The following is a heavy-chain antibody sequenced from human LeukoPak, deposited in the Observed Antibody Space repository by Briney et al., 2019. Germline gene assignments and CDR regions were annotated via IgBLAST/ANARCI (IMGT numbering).Heavy chain of an antibody. D-gene: IGHD2-15*01. CDR3: TSLYCSGGSCYSFSDY. J-gene: IGHJ4*02. CDR2: IRSKANSYAT. Sequence: GGSLRLSCAASGFTFSGSAMHWVRQASGKGLEWVGRIRSKANSYATAYAASVKGRFTISRDDSKNTAYLQMNSLKTEDTAVYYCTSLYCSGGSCYSFSDYWGQGTLVTVSS. V-gene: IGHV3-73*01. CDR1: GFTFSGSA.